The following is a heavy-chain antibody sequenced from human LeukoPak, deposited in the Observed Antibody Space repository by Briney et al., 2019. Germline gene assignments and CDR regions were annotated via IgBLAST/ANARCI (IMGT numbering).Heavy chain of an antibody. CDR1: GSNFAIFP. D-gene: IGHD5-24*01. CDR2: LGRSGGSK. Sequence: GGPLKLSVLALGSNFAIFPLTWSGKFQGGGLEWVASLGRSGGSKNYADSVKGLFTISRDNSKNTLFLQMNSLRVEDSAIYYCAKGEMATSNWGQGTLVTVSS. V-gene: IGHV3-23*01. CDR3: AKGEMATSN. J-gene: IGHJ4*02.